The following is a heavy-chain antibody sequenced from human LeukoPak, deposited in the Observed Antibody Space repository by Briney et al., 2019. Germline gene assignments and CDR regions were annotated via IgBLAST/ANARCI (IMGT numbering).Heavy chain of an antibody. Sequence: GESLKISCKGSGYTFSDYWIAWVRQMPGKGLEWMGMIYPADSDTLYSPSFQGQVTISADKSISTAYLQWSSLKASDTAMYYCTVAPGNDFVYAMDVWGQGTTVTVSS. J-gene: IGHJ6*02. CDR3: TVAPGNDFVYAMDV. CDR2: IYPADSDT. CDR1: GYTFSDYW. V-gene: IGHV5-51*01. D-gene: IGHD2-21*02.